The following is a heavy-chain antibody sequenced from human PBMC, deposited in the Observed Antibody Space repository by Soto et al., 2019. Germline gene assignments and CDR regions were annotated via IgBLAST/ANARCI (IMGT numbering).Heavy chain of an antibody. CDR1: GFSLSTSGVG. CDR2: IYWDDDK. CDR3: AHRQGGLLERVGRHNWFDP. Sequence: GSGPTLVNPTQTLTLTCTFSGFSLSTSGVGVGWIRQPPGKALEWLALIYWDDDKRYSPSLKSRLTITKDTSKNQVVLTMTNMDPVDTATYYCAHRQGGLLERVGRHNWFDPWGQGTLVTVSS. V-gene: IGHV2-5*02. D-gene: IGHD1-1*01. J-gene: IGHJ5*02.